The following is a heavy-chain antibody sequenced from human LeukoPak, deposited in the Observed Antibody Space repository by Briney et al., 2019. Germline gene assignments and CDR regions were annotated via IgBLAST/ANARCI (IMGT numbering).Heavy chain of an antibody. Sequence: GGSLRLSCAVSGFTFSDYYMSWIRQAPGRGLEWVSYISSSGNTIYYADPVKGRFTISRDNPKNSVYLQMNSLRPEDTAVYYCAKVGLRDMKFDYWGQGTLVTVSS. CDR3: AKVGLRDMKFDY. CDR2: ISSSGNTI. V-gene: IGHV3-11*01. J-gene: IGHJ4*02. CDR1: GFTFSDYY. D-gene: IGHD3-10*01.